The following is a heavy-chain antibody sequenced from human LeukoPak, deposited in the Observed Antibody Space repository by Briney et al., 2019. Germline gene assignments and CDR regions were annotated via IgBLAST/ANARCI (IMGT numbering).Heavy chain of an antibody. Sequence: SETPSHTSSVSGGSISSYYWSWIRQPPRKGLEWIGYIYYSGSTNYNPSLRSRVTISVDTSKNQFSLKLSSVTAADTAVYYCARDGVGYYDSSGYYYYYGMDVWGQGTTVTVSS. CDR3: ARDGVGYYDSSGYYYYYGMDV. J-gene: IGHJ6*02. D-gene: IGHD3-22*01. CDR2: IYYSGST. CDR1: GGSISSYY. V-gene: IGHV4-59*01.